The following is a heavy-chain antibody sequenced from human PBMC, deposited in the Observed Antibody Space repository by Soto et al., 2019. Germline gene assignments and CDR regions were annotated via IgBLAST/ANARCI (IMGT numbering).Heavy chain of an antibody. Sequence: QVQLVESGGGVVQPGRSLRLSCAASGFTFSSYGMHWVRQAPGKGLEWVAVIWYDGSNKYYADSVKGRFTISRDNSKKTLYLEMDSLGGGGTGVFFCGRGGGGSFWSGYYVSIFDYWGQGTLVTVSS. V-gene: IGHV3-33*01. CDR1: GFTFSSYG. J-gene: IGHJ4*02. CDR3: GRGGGGSFWSGYYVSIFDY. D-gene: IGHD3-3*01. CDR2: IWYDGSNK.